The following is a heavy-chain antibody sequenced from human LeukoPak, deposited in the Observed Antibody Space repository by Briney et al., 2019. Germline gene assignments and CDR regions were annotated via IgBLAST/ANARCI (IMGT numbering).Heavy chain of an antibody. V-gene: IGHV3-48*03. Sequence: GSLRLSCAASGFAFSSYEMNWVRQAPGKGLEWVSYISSSGSTIYYADSVKGRFTISRDNAKNSLYLQMNSLRAEDTAVYYCAELGITMIGGVWGKGTTVTISS. CDR1: GFAFSSYE. CDR3: AELGITMIGGV. J-gene: IGHJ6*04. CDR2: ISSSGSTI. D-gene: IGHD3-10*02.